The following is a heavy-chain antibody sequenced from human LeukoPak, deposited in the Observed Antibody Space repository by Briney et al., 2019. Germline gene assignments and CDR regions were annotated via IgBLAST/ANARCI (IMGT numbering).Heavy chain of an antibody. Sequence: PGGSLRLSCAASGFTFSNYAMSWVRRAPGKGLEWVSGMSAGGVTYYPDSVKGRFTISRDNSMKTLYLQMNSLRAEDTAVYSCAKKIVPYGGKSNWDRGAFDIWGQGTMVTVSS. CDR3: AKKIVPYGGKSNWDRGAFDI. D-gene: IGHD4-23*01. V-gene: IGHV3-23*01. CDR2: MSAGGVT. CDR1: GFTFSNYA. J-gene: IGHJ3*02.